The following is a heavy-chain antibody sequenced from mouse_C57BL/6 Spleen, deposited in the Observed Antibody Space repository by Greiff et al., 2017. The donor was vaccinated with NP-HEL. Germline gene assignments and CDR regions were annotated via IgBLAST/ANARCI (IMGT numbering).Heavy chain of an antibody. Sequence: EVQLQESGPGMVKPSQSLSLTCTVTGYSITSGYDWHWIRHFPGNKLEWMGYISYSGSTNYNPSLKSRISITHDPSKNHFFLKLNSVTTEDTATYYCARGGFLITTVVSSRCWYFDVWGTGTTVTVSS. J-gene: IGHJ1*03. CDR3: ARGGFLITTVVSSRCWYFDV. D-gene: IGHD1-1*01. CDR2: ISYSGST. V-gene: IGHV3-1*01. CDR1: GYSITSGYD.